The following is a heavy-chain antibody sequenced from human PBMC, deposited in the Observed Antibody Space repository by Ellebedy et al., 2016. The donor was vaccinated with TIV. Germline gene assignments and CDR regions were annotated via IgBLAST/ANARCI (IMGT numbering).Heavy chain of an antibody. Sequence: GESLKISCATSGFTFSNYNMNWVRQAPGKGLEWVSSISGSGSYIYYADSVKGRFTVSRDNAENSVFLQMNSLRAEDTAVYYCARETVRVILDSWGQGTLVTVSS. CDR1: GFTFSNYN. D-gene: IGHD3-10*01. CDR2: ISGSGSYI. CDR3: ARETVRVILDS. V-gene: IGHV3-21*01. J-gene: IGHJ4*02.